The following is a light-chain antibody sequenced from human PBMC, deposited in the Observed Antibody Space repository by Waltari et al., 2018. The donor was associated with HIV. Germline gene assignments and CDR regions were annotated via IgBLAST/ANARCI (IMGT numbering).Light chain of an antibody. V-gene: IGLV1-44*01. J-gene: IGLJ2*01. CDR2: SDN. Sequence: QSVLTQPPSASGTPGQRVTMSCSGSSSNIGRTSVNWYQQLPGTAPKPLIYSDNQRPFGVPDRFSGSKSGTSGSLAISGRQSEDEAVYYCASWEDSLNGVVFGGGTKLTVL. CDR1: SSNIGRTS. CDR3: ASWEDSLNGVV.